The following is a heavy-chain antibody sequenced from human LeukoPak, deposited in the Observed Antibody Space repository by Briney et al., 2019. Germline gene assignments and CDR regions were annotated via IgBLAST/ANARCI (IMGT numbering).Heavy chain of an antibody. CDR1: GYTFTSYG. V-gene: IGHV1-18*01. D-gene: IGHD3-22*01. Sequence: GASVKVSCKVSGYTFTSYGISWVRQAPGQGLEWMGWISAYNGNTNYAQKLQGRVTMTTDTSTSTAYMELRSLRSDDTAVYYCARPYYDSSGYPHFDYWGQGTLVTVSS. J-gene: IGHJ4*02. CDR3: ARPYYDSSGYPHFDY. CDR2: ISAYNGNT.